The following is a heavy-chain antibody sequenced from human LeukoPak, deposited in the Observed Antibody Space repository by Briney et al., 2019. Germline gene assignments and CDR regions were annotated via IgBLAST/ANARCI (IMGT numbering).Heavy chain of an antibody. Sequence: SQTLSLTCTVSGGSISGGDYYWSWIRQPPGKGLEWIGYIYYSGSTYYNPSLKSRVTISVDTSKNQFSLKLSSVTAADTAVYYCARDPVALVVVPAAAHDAFDIWGQGTMVTVSS. CDR2: IYYSGST. J-gene: IGHJ3*02. D-gene: IGHD2-2*01. CDR3: ARDPVALVVVPAAAHDAFDI. CDR1: GGSISGGDYY. V-gene: IGHV4-30-4*08.